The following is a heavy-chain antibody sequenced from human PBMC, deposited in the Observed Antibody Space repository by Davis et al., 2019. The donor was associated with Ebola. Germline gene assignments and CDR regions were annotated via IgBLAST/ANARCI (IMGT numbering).Heavy chain of an antibody. D-gene: IGHD3-9*01. CDR3: ARGAYDILTGYYNWFDP. CDR2: IWYDGSNK. CDR1: GFTFSSYG. J-gene: IGHJ5*02. Sequence: GESLKISCAASGFTFSSYGMHWVRQAPGKGLEWVAVIWYDGSNKYYADSVKGRFTISRDNSKNTLYLQMNSLRAEDTAVYYCARGAYDILTGYYNWFDPWGQGTLVTVSS. V-gene: IGHV3-33*01.